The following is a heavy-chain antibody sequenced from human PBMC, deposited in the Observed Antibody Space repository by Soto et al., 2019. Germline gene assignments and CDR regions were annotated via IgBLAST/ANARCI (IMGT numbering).Heavy chain of an antibody. CDR1: GGSISSYY. D-gene: IGHD3-16*01. Sequence: QVQLQESGPGLVKPSETLSLTCTVSGGSISSYYWSWIRQPPGNGLEWIGYIYYSGSTNYNPSLKSRVTISVDTSKNQFSLKLSSVTAADTAVYYCARDLGDMYNWFDPWGQGTLVTVSS. J-gene: IGHJ5*02. CDR2: IYYSGST. CDR3: ARDLGDMYNWFDP. V-gene: IGHV4-59*01.